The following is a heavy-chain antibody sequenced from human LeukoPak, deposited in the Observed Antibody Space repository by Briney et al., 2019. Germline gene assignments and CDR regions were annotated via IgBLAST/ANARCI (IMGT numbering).Heavy chain of an antibody. CDR2: IKQDGSEK. CDR1: GFTFSSCW. CDR3: ARVPMIAARPRYFHY. Sequence: PGGCLRLSCAASGFTFSSCWMSWVRQAPGKGLEWVANIKQDGSEKYYVDSVKGRFTISRDNAKNSLYLQMNSLRAEDTAVYYCARVPMIAARPRYFHYWGQGTLVTVSS. J-gene: IGHJ1*01. V-gene: IGHV3-7*01. D-gene: IGHD6-6*01.